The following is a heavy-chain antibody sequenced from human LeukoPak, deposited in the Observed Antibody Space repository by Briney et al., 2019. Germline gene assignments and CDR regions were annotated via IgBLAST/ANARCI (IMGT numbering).Heavy chain of an antibody. J-gene: IGHJ4*02. Sequence: QAGGSLRLSCAASGFTFSSYGMHWVRQAPGKGLEWVAVIWYDGSNKYYADSVKGRFTISRDNAKNTLYLQMNSLRGEDTAVYYCGRAYSGHDGPVHWGQGTLVIVSS. CDR1: GFTFSSYG. D-gene: IGHD5-12*01. CDR3: GRAYSGHDGPVH. CDR2: IWYDGSNK. V-gene: IGHV3-33*01.